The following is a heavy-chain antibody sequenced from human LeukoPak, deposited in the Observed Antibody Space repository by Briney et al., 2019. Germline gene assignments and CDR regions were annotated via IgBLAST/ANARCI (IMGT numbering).Heavy chain of an antibody. CDR2: ISSDGSST. CDR3: AKDPPPGVSRGVISYGMDV. V-gene: IGHV3-74*01. CDR1: GLTFSIYY. Sequence: GGSLRLSCAASGLTFSIYYMHWVRQAPGKGPVWVSRISSDGSSTSYADSVKGRFTISRDNAKNTLYLQMNNLRAEDTAVYYCAKDPPPGVSRGVISYGMDVWGKGTTVTVSS. D-gene: IGHD3-10*01. J-gene: IGHJ6*04.